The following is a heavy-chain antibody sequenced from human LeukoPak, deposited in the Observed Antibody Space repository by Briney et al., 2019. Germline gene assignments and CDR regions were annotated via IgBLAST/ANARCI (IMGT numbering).Heavy chain of an antibody. CDR1: GFTVSSNY. D-gene: IGHD3-16*01. J-gene: IGHJ5*02. V-gene: IGHV3-53*01. CDR3: AKGRRIGMIDWFDP. Sequence: GGSLRLSCAASGFTVSSNYMSWVRQAPGKGLEWVSVIYSGGSTYYADSVKGRFTISRDNSKDTLYLQMNSLRAEDTAVYYCAKGRRIGMIDWFDPWGQGTLVTVSS. CDR2: IYSGGST.